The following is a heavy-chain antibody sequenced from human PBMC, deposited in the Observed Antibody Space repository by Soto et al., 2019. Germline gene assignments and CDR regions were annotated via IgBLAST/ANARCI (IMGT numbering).Heavy chain of an antibody. CDR3: ARGVTYYYDSSRYNWFDP. CDR1: GCTFSSYA. J-gene: IGHJ5*02. D-gene: IGHD3-22*01. Sequence: QVQLVQSGAEVKKPGSSVKVSCKASGCTFSSYAISWVRQAPGQGLEWMGGIIPIFGTANYAQKFQGRVTITADESTNTAYMELSRLRSTDTAVYYCARGVTYYYDSSRYNWFDPWGQGTLVTVSS. CDR2: IIPIFGTA. V-gene: IGHV1-69*12.